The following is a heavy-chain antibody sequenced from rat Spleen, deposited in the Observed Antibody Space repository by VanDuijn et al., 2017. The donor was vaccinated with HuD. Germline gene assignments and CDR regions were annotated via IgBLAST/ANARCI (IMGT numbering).Heavy chain of an antibody. D-gene: IGHD1-7*01. CDR1: GFTFSDYY. J-gene: IGHJ1*01. V-gene: IGHV5-29*01. Sequence: EVQLVESDGGLVQPGRSLKLSCAASGFTFSDYYMAWVRQAPTKGLEWVATISYDGSSTYYRDSVKGRFTISRDNAKSTLYLQMDSLRSEDTATYYCARHGGDGYGNYWYFDFWGPGTMVTVSS. CDR2: ISYDGSST. CDR3: ARHGGDGYGNYWYFDF.